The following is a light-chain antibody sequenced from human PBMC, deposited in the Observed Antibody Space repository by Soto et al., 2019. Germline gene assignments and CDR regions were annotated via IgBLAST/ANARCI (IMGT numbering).Light chain of an antibody. J-gene: IGKJ1*01. CDR2: GAS. V-gene: IGKV3-20*01. Sequence: EIVLTQSPGTLSLSPGESATLSCRASQSVSSSLAWYQQKPGQAPRLLIHGASTRATGIPDRFSGSGSGTDVALAISRLEPEEFAVYSGQQYVTAPWTFGQGTKGEVK. CDR1: QSVSSS. CDR3: QQYVTAPWT.